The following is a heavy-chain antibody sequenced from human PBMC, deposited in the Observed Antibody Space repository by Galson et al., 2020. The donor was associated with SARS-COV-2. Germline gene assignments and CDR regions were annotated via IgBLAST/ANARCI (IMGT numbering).Heavy chain of an antibody. V-gene: IGHV1-8*01. Sequence: ASVKVSCKASGYTFTSYDINWVRQATGQGLEWMGWMNPNSGNTGYAQKFQGRVTMTRNTSISTAYMELSSLRSEDTAVYYCARVQSAYNVIIVVVPAAIRYNWFDPWGQGTLVTVSS. CDR3: ARVQSAYNVIIVVVPAAIRYNWFDP. J-gene: IGHJ5*02. CDR2: MNPNSGNT. D-gene: IGHD2-2*02. CDR1: GYTFTSYD.